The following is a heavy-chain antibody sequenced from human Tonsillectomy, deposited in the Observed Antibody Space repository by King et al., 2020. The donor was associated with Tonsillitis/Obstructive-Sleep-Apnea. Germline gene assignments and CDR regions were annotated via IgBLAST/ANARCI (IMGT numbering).Heavy chain of an antibody. V-gene: IGHV1-18*01. D-gene: IGHD2-2*02. CDR3: ARGPRYCSSTSCYKDYYDHMDV. CDR1: GYTFSSYG. CDR2: ISVYKDNT. J-gene: IGHJ6*03. Sequence: QLVQSGAEVKKPGASVKVSCKASGYTFSSYGIIWVRQAPGQGLEWMGWISVYKDNTNYAQKFQGRGTMTTDTSTSTAYMELRRLRSDDTALYYCARGPRYCSSTSCYKDYYDHMDVWGKGTTVTVSS.